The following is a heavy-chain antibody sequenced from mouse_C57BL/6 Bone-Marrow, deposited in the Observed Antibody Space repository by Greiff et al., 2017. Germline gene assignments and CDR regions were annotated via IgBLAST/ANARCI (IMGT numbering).Heavy chain of an antibody. D-gene: IGHD2-10*01. Sequence: VQLQQSGAELVRPGASVKLSCTASGFNIKDDYMHWVKQRPEQGLEWIGWIDPENGDTEYASKFQGKATITADTSSNTAYLQLHSLTSEDTAVYYCTPYYGLDYWGQGTTLTVSS. V-gene: IGHV14-4*01. CDR2: IDPENGDT. J-gene: IGHJ2*01. CDR3: TPYYGLDY. CDR1: GFNIKDDY.